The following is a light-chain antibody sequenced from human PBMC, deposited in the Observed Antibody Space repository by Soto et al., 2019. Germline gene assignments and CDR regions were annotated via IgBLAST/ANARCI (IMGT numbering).Light chain of an antibody. J-gene: IGKJ3*01. V-gene: IGKV3-20*01. CDR2: GAS. CDR1: QSVSSSY. CDR3: QQYGRSSFT. Sequence: EIVLTQSPGTLSLSPGEGLTLSCRASQSVSSSYLAWYQHKPGQAPRLHIYGASTRATGIPDRFSGSGSGSDFTLTISRLEPEDFAVYYCQQYGRSSFTFGPGTKVDIK.